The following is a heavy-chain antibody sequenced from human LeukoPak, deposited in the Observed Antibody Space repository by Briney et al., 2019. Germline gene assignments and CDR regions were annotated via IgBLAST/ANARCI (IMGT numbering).Heavy chain of an antibody. V-gene: IGHV3-48*03. CDR3: AKIMSGSYWAADY. D-gene: IGHD1-26*01. CDR2: ISSSGSTI. CDR1: GFTFSSYE. J-gene: IGHJ4*02. Sequence: GGSLRLSCAASGFTFSSYEMNWVRQAPGKGLEWISYISSSGSTIYYADSVRGRFTISRDNAKNSLYLQMNSLRAEDTAVYYCAKIMSGSYWAADYWGQGTLVTVSS.